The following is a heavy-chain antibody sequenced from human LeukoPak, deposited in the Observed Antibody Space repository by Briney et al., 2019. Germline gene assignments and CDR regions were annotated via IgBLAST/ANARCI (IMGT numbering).Heavy chain of an antibody. CDR1: GFTFSNYA. Sequence: GGSLRLSCAASGFTFSNYAMSWVRQAPGKGLEWVSAISGSGYSTYYADSVKGRFTISRDNSRNTVYLQMNSLRAEDTAVYYCARSGLSRFGFWGQGTLVTVSS. J-gene: IGHJ4*02. V-gene: IGHV3-23*01. D-gene: IGHD2/OR15-2a*01. CDR3: ARSGLSRFGF. CDR2: ISGSGYST.